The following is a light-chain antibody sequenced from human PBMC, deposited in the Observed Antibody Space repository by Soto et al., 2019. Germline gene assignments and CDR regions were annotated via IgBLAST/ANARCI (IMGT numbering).Light chain of an antibody. J-gene: IGLJ2*01. CDR1: SSDVGGYNY. Sequence: QSVLTQPRSVSGSPGQSVTISCTGTSSDVGGYNYVSWYQHHPGKAPKLMIYDVDKRPSGVPGRFSGSKSGNTASLTISGLQAEDEADYYCCSYRSSSTLVFGGGTKGTVL. CDR2: DVD. CDR3: CSYRSSSTLV. V-gene: IGLV2-11*01.